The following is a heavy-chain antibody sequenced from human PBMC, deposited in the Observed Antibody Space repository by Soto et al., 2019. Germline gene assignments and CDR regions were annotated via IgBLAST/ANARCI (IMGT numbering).Heavy chain of an antibody. Sequence: EVQLVESGGGLVKPGGSLRLSCAASGFSFTNAWMNWVRQAPWKGLEWVGRIKTNAEAETTDYSTPVKGRFTISRDDSKNTLYLQLNSLRIEDTAVYYCTTGSDEGYWGQGALVTVSS. CDR2: IKTNAEAETT. J-gene: IGHJ4*02. V-gene: IGHV3-15*07. CDR1: GFSFTNAW. D-gene: IGHD1-26*01. CDR3: TTGSDEGY.